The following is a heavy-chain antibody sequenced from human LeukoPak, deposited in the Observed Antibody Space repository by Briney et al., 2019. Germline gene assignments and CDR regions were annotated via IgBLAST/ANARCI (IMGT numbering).Heavy chain of an antibody. Sequence: SETLSLTCAVYGGSFSGYYWSWIRQPPGKGLEWIGEINHRGDTNYNPSLKSRVTISVDTSKNQFSLKLRSVTAADTAVYYCARGEYYYDSSGYPTGYYYYYMDVWGKGTTVTVSS. CDR3: ARGEYYYDSSGYPTGYYYYYMDV. CDR2: INHRGDT. D-gene: IGHD3-22*01. CDR1: GGSFSGYY. J-gene: IGHJ6*03. V-gene: IGHV4-34*01.